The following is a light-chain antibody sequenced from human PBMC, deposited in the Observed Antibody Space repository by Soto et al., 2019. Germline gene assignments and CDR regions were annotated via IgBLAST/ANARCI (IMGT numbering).Light chain of an antibody. Sequence: QSVLTQPPSASGNPGQRVTISCSGDISNSGTNSVHWYQHLPGTAPKLVIYADSQRPSGVPDRFSGSKSGTSASLAISGLQSEDDADYLCAAWDDNLNGPLFGTGTKVTVL. J-gene: IGLJ1*01. CDR3: AAWDDNLNGPL. CDR1: ISNSGTNS. V-gene: IGLV1-44*01. CDR2: ADS.